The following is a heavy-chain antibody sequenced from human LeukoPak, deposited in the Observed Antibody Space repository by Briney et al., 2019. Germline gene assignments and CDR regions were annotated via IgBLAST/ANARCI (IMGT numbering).Heavy chain of an antibody. V-gene: IGHV3-23*01. CDR1: GFTFGSHA. CDR2: ISGNSGST. D-gene: IGHD1-26*01. CDR3: AKVSAWAMVGATYFDY. J-gene: IGHJ4*02. Sequence: GGSLRLSCAASGFTFGSHAMSWVRQAPGKGLEWVSSISGNSGSTYYADSVKGRFTISRDNSKNTVYLQMNSLRAEDTAVYYCAKVSAWAMVGATYFDYWGQGTLVTVSS.